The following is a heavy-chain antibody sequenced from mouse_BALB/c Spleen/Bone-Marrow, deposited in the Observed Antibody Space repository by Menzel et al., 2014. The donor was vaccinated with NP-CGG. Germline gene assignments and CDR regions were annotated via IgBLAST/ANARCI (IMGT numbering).Heavy chain of an antibody. Sequence: LQQSGSELVRPGASVKLSCKASGYTFTSYWMHWVKQRHGQGLEWIGNIYPGSGSTNYDEKFKSKGTLTVDTSSSTAYMHLSSLTSEDSAVYYCTRDQVRRGYYHAMDYWGQGTSVTVSS. V-gene: IGHV1S22*01. CDR2: IYPGSGST. J-gene: IGHJ4*01. D-gene: IGHD2-14*01. CDR1: GYTFTSYW. CDR3: TRDQVRRGYYHAMDY.